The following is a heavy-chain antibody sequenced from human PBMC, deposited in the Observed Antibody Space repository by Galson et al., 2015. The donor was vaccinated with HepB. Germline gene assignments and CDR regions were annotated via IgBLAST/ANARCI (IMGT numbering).Heavy chain of an antibody. Sequence: SLRLSCATSGFSFSDAWMTWVRQAPGKGLEWVGRVKSKPHGETMDYAAPVKGRFFISRDDSRHTAYLQMNGLKTDDTAVYYCCTNEMIGTTNDALDFWGQGTMVTVSS. D-gene: IGHD1-1*01. J-gene: IGHJ3*01. V-gene: IGHV3-15*01. CDR3: CTNEMIGTTNDALDF. CDR2: VKSKPHGETM. CDR1: GFSFSDAW.